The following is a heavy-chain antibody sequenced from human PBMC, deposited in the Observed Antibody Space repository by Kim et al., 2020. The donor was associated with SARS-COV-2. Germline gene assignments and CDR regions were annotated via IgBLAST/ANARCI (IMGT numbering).Heavy chain of an antibody. D-gene: IGHD3-22*01. V-gene: IGHV3-21*01. CDR3: ARDQDDYDSSGYPHDY. J-gene: IGHJ4*02. CDR1: GFTFSSYS. CDR2: ISSSSSYI. Sequence: GGSLRLSCAASGFTFSSYSMNWVRQAPGKGLEWVSSISSSSSYIYYADSVKGRFTISRDNAKNSLYLQMNSLRAEDTAVYYCARDQDDYDSSGYPHDYWGQGTLVTVSS.